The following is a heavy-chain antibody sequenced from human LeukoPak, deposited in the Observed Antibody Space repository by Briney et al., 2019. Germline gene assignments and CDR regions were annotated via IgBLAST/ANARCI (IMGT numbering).Heavy chain of an antibody. Sequence: SETLSLTCAVYGGSFSGYYWSWIRQPPGKGLEWIGEINHSGSTNYNPSLKSRVTISVDTSKNQFSLKLSSVTAADTAVYYCARDEVVPAAKMFDPWGQGTLVTVSS. CDR2: INHSGST. J-gene: IGHJ5*02. CDR3: ARDEVVPAAKMFDP. D-gene: IGHD2-2*01. CDR1: GGSFSGYY. V-gene: IGHV4-34*01.